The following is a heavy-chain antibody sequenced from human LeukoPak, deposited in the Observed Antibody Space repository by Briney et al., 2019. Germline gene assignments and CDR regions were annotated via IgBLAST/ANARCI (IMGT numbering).Heavy chain of an antibody. CDR2: IYSGGTT. D-gene: IGHD6-19*01. V-gene: IGHV3-66*01. J-gene: IGHJ4*02. CDR3: AKEKQWLVYYFDY. CDR1: GFTVSTNY. Sequence: GGSLRLSCAASGFTVSTNYMSWVRLAPGKGLEWVSVIYSGGTTYYADSVKGRFTISRDNSKNTLYLQMNTLRAEDTAVYYCAKEKQWLVYYFDYWGQGTLVTVSS.